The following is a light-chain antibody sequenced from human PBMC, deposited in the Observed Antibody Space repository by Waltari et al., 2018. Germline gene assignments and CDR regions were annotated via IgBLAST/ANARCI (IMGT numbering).Light chain of an antibody. V-gene: IGLV2-23*02. CDR1: SSAVGNYNL. CDR3: CSYVGLGTYV. Sequence: QSGLAQPASASGSPGQSITITCPCTSSAVGNYNLTSWYQQRPGKAPTLLIYEVTKRAPGTSDRFSASKSGNTASLSISGLQAQEDEADYYCCSYVGLGTYVFGTGTKVTV. CDR2: EVT. J-gene: IGLJ1*01.